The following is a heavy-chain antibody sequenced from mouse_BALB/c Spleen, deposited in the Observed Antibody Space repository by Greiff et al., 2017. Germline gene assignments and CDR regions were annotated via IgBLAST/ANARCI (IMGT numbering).Heavy chain of an antibody. CDR1: GFTFSSYT. CDR3: TRDKGYGDY. Sequence: EVKVEESGGGLVKPGGSLKLSCAASGFTFSSYTMSWVRQTPEKRLEWVATISSGGSYTYYPDSVKGRFTISRDNAKNTLYLQMSSLKSEDTAMYYCTRDKGYGDYWGQGTTLTVSS. J-gene: IGHJ2*01. CDR2: ISSGGSYT. D-gene: IGHD2-10*02. V-gene: IGHV5-6-4*01.